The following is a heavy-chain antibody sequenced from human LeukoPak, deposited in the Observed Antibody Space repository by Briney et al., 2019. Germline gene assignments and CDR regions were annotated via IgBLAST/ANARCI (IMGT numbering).Heavy chain of an antibody. Sequence: GGSLRLSCAASGFTVSSNYMSWVRQAPGKGPEWVSVIYSGGSTYYADSVKGRFTISRDNSKNTLYLQMNSLRAEDTAVYYCARGPLWFGELDYWGQGTLVTVSS. J-gene: IGHJ4*02. CDR2: IYSGGST. CDR1: GFTVSSNY. CDR3: ARGPLWFGELDY. D-gene: IGHD3-10*01. V-gene: IGHV3-53*01.